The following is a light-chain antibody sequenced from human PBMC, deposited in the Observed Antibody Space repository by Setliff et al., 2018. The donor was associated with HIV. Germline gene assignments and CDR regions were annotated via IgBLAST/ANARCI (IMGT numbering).Light chain of an antibody. V-gene: IGLV1-40*01. CDR1: SSNIGAGFE. J-gene: IGLJ2*01. CDR2: ANT. CDR3: QSYDRSLSGWV. Sequence: QSVLTQPPSESGAPGQRVTISCTGSSSNIGAGFEVQWYQQVPGTAPKLLIFANTNRPSGVPDRFSGSKSGISASLAITGLQAEDEADYYCQSYDRSLSGWVFGGGTKVTVL.